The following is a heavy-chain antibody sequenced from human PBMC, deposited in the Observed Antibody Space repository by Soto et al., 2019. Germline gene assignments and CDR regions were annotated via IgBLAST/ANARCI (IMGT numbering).Heavy chain of an antibody. CDR1: GFTFRTYA. V-gene: IGHV3-30*07. Sequence: PGGSLRLSCAASGFTFRTYAMDWVRQAPGKGLEWVAVISYDGTNKYYADSVKGRFTISRDNSKNTLSLQMNSLRAEDTAVYYCYGYSYGSNWFDPWGQGTLVTVSS. CDR3: YGYSYGSNWFDP. D-gene: IGHD5-18*01. CDR2: ISYDGTNK. J-gene: IGHJ5*02.